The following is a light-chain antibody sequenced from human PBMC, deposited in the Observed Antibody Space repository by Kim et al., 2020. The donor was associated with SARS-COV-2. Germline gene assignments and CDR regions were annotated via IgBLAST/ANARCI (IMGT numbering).Light chain of an antibody. CDR3: CSYAGSSTVV. J-gene: IGLJ2*01. Sequence: GQSFTISCTGTSSDVVSYNLVSWYQQRPGKAPKLMIYEVTKRPSGVSDRFSGSKSGNTASLTISGFQAEDEADYYCCSYAGSSTVVFGGGTQLTVL. V-gene: IGLV2-23*02. CDR1: SSDVVSYNL. CDR2: EVT.